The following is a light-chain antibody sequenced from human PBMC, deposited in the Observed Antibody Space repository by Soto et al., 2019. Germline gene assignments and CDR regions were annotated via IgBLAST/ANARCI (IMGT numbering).Light chain of an antibody. J-gene: IGKJ4*01. CDR3: QQRSNWPLT. CDR1: QSVRSN. V-gene: IGKV3-15*01. Sequence: EVVMTQSPATLSVSPGERVTLSCRASQSVRSNLAWYQQKPGQSPRLLIYGASTRATGIPARFSGSGSGTEFTLTISSLEPEDFAVYYCQQRSNWPLTFGGGTKVEIK. CDR2: GAS.